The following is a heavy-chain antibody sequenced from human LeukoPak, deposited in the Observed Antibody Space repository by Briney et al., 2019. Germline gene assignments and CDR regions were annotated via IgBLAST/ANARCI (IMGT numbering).Heavy chain of an antibody. V-gene: IGHV3-23*01. CDR3: AKDQRFGDLDDY. J-gene: IGHJ4*02. D-gene: IGHD3-10*01. CDR1: GFTLSNYA. CDR2: ISASAITT. Sequence: SGGSLRLSCTTSGFTLSNYAMRWVREAPGKGGEGVSSISASAITTYSADSVKGRFAISRDTSKNTLYLQMTSLRAEDTAVYYCAKDQRFGDLDDYRGQGTLVTVSS.